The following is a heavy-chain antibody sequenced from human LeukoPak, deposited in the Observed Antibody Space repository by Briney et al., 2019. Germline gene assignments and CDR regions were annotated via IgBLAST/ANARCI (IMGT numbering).Heavy chain of an antibody. CDR3: TTQGPYCSSTSCYSIDY. CDR2: IKSKTDGGTT. D-gene: IGHD2-2*01. CDR1: GFTFSNAW. J-gene: IGHJ4*02. Sequence: GGSLRLSCAASGFTFSNAWMSWVRQAPGKGLEWVGSIKSKTDGGTTDYAAPVKGRFTISRDDSKNTLYLQMNSLKTEDTAVYYCTTQGPYCSSTSCYSIDYWGQGTLVTVSS. V-gene: IGHV3-15*01.